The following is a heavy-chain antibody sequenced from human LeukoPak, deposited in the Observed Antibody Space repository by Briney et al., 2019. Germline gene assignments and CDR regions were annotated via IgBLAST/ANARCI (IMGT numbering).Heavy chain of an antibody. Sequence: PSETLSLTCTVSGGSISPLYWGWIRQPPGKGLEFIVYIYYSGTTNYNPSLRSRVTLSVDTSKNQFSLKLSSVTAADTAVYYCARGGVAAKYYFDYWGPGTLVTVSS. CDR3: ARGGVAAKYYFDY. CDR1: GGSISPLY. CDR2: IYYSGTT. V-gene: IGHV4-59*11. D-gene: IGHD3-10*01. J-gene: IGHJ4*02.